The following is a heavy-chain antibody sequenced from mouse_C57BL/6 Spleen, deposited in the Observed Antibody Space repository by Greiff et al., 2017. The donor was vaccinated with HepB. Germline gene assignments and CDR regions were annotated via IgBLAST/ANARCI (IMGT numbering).Heavy chain of an antibody. Sequence: EVQLQQSGPGLVKPSQSLSLTCSVTGYSITSGYYWNWIRQFPGNKLEWMGYISYDGSNNYNPSLKNRISITRDTSKNQFFLKLNSVTTEDTATYYCARDHGSSFYYAMDYWGQGTSVTVSS. V-gene: IGHV3-6*01. CDR2: ISYDGSN. CDR3: ARDHGSSFYYAMDY. CDR1: GYSITSGYY. J-gene: IGHJ4*01. D-gene: IGHD1-1*01.